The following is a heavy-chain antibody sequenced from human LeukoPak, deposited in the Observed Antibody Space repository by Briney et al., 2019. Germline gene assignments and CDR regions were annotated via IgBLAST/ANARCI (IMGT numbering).Heavy chain of an antibody. CDR3: VRVTQDLNPYKFDY. CDR2: INYGGST. J-gene: IGHJ4*02. D-gene: IGHD5-24*01. Sequence: SETLSLTCTVSGGSFSSYYWSWIRQPPGKGLEWIGTINYGGSTYYSPSLKSRVTISVDTSKNQFSLKLSSVTAADTAVYYCVRVTQDLNPYKFDYWGQGTLVTVSS. V-gene: IGHV4-34*01. CDR1: GGSFSSYY.